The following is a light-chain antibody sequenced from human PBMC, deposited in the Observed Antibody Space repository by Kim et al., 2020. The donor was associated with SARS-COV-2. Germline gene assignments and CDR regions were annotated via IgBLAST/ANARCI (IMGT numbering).Light chain of an antibody. V-gene: IGKV1-5*03. CDR3: QQYETYWT. J-gene: IGKJ1*01. CDR1: QNIDNW. CDR2: KAS. Sequence: DIQMTQSPSTLSASMGDRVTITCRASQNIDNWLAWYQQKPGKAPKLLIYKASRLHSGVPSRFSGSGSGTEFTLTISSLQPDDFAIYFCQQYETYWTFGLGTKVDIK.